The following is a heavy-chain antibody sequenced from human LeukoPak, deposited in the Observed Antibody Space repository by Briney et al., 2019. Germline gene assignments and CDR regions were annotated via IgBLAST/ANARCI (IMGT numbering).Heavy chain of an antibody. V-gene: IGHV3-20*04. CDR3: ARAVPSGGYYYDSSGYTYPDY. CDR2: INWNGGST. J-gene: IGHJ4*02. D-gene: IGHD3-22*01. CDR1: GFTFDDYD. Sequence: GGSLRLSCAASGFTFDDYDMSWVRQAPGKGLEWVSGINWNGGSTGYADSVKGRFTIARDNAKNSLYLQMNSLRAEDTAAYYCARAVPSGGYYYDSSGYTYPDYWGQGTLVTVSS.